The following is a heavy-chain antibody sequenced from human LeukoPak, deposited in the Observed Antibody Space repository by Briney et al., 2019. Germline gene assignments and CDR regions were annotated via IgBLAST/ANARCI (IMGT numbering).Heavy chain of an antibody. D-gene: IGHD2-21*01. Sequence: GESLKISCKASGYTFSSYWIGWVRQMPGKGLEWMGVIYPEDSDTRHSPSFQGQVTISADTSISTAYLQWSSLKASDTAMYYCARIYCEVESTCWGQGTLVTVSS. V-gene: IGHV5-51*01. CDR3: ARIYCEVESTC. J-gene: IGHJ4*02. CDR1: GYTFSSYW. CDR2: IYPEDSDT.